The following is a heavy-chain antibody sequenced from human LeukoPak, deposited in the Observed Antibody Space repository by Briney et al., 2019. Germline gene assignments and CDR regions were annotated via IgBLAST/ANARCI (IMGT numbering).Heavy chain of an antibody. CDR3: ARVGRSSFQEEFDY. CDR1: GFTFSSYG. V-gene: IGHV3-30*02. CDR2: IRYDGSNK. D-gene: IGHD6-13*01. Sequence: GGSLRLSCAASGFTFSSYGMHWVRQAPGKGLEWVAFIRYDGSNKYYADSVKGRFTISRDNTKNTLYLQMNSLRAEHTAVYYCARVGRSSFQEEFDYWGQGTLVTVSS. J-gene: IGHJ4*02.